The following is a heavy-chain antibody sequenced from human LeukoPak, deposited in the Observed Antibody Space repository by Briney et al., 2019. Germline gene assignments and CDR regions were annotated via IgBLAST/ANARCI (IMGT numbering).Heavy chain of an antibody. V-gene: IGHV4-59*01. D-gene: IGHD3-22*01. CDR2: IYSRGSS. J-gene: IGHJ2*01. CDR3: ARDQTEYDSSGYYYDASYWYFDL. CDR1: GGSINNYF. Sequence: SETLSLTCTVPGGSINNYFWSWIRQSPGKGLEWVGNIYSRGSSTYNPSLESRVTMSVDTSRNQFSLKLTSVTAADTAVYYCARDQTEYDSSGYYYDASYWYFDLWGRGTLVTVSS.